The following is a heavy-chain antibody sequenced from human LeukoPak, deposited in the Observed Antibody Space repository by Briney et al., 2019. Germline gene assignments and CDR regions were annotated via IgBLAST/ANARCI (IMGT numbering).Heavy chain of an antibody. CDR1: GGAISMSYY. Sequence: PSETLSLTCTVSGGAISMSYYWGWIRQPPGKGLEWIGSMYYSGNTYYNPSLKSRVTMSVDTSKNQFSLNLISVTAADTAVYYCARALNPLTGTYYFDYWGQGTLVTVSS. CDR3: ARALNPLTGTYYFDY. V-gene: IGHV4-39*07. CDR2: MYYSGNT. J-gene: IGHJ4*02. D-gene: IGHD4/OR15-4a*01.